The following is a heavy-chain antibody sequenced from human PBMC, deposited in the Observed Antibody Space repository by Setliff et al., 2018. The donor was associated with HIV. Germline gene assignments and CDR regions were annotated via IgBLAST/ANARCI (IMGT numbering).Heavy chain of an antibody. CDR3: ARDLYILTDPSPFDY. J-gene: IGHJ4*02. CDR2: ISAYNGNT. CDR1: GYTFTSNG. V-gene: IGHV1-18*01. Sequence: ASVKVSCKASGYTFTSNGISWVRQAPGQGLEWMGWISAYNGNTEYAQKLQGRVAMTTDTSTSTAYMELRSLRSDDTAVYYCARDLYILTDPSPFDYWGQGTLVTVSS. D-gene: IGHD3-9*01.